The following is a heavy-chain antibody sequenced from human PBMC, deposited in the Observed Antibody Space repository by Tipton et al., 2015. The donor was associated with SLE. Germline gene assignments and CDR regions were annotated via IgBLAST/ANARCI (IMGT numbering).Heavy chain of an antibody. CDR1: GGSISNYY. D-gene: IGHD6-13*01. CDR3: AREDSSSWYPDY. V-gene: IGHV4-4*08. J-gene: IGHJ4*02. Sequence: TLSLTCTVSGGSISNYYWSWIRQTPGKGLEWIGYVYTSGSTIYNPSLKNRLTMSVDSSKNQFSLILSSVTAADTAVYYCAREDSSSWYPDYWGQGTLVAVSS. CDR2: VYTSGST.